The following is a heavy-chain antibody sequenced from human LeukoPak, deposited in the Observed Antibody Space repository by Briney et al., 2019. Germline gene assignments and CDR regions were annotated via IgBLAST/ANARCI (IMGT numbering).Heavy chain of an antibody. CDR3: ARDLEPEYSSGWYCDY. J-gene: IGHJ4*02. D-gene: IGHD6-19*01. Sequence: GGSLRLSCAASGFTFSSYGMHWVRQAPGKGLEWVAVIWYDGSNKYYADSVKGRFTISRDNSKNTLYLQMNSLRAEDTAVYYCARDLEPEYSSGWYCDYWGQGTLVTVSS. V-gene: IGHV3-33*01. CDR2: IWYDGSNK. CDR1: GFTFSSYG.